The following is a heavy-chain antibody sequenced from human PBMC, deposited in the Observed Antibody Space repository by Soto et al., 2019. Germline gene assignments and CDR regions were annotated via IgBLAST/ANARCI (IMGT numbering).Heavy chain of an antibody. CDR3: ARSDDTAMAYDAFDI. Sequence: SVKVSCKASGGTFSSYAISWVRQAPGQGREWMGGIMPIFGTANYAQKFQGRVTITADASTSTAYMELSTLRSEDTAWYYCARSDDTAMAYDAFDIWGQGTMVTVSS. CDR2: IMPIFGTA. V-gene: IGHV1-69*13. D-gene: IGHD5-18*01. CDR1: GGTFSSYA. J-gene: IGHJ3*02.